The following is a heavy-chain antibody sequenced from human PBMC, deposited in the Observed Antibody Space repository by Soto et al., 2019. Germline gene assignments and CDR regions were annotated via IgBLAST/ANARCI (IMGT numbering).Heavy chain of an antibody. CDR3: ARDYSITGTTVGWFDP. J-gene: IGHJ5*02. Sequence: QVQLVQSGAEVKKPGSSVKVSCKASGGTFSSYAISWVRQAPGQGLEWMGGNIPIFGTENYAQKFQGRVTITADESTSTAYMELSSLRSEDTAVYYCARDYSITGTTVGWFDPWGQGTLVTVSS. CDR1: GGTFSSYA. V-gene: IGHV1-69*01. CDR2: NIPIFGTE. D-gene: IGHD1-20*01.